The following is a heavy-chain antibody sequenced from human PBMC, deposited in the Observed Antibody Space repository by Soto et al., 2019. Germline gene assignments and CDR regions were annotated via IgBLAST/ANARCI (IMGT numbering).Heavy chain of an antibody. J-gene: IGHJ4*02. CDR3: AVYFGTKGGSCWREAFDF. CDR1: GFTFSSYA. V-gene: IGHV3-23*01. D-gene: IGHD2-15*01. Sequence: GGSLRLSCAASGFTFSSYAMSWVRQAPGKGLEWVSAISGSGGSTYYADSVKGRFTISRDNSKNTLYLQMNSLRAEDTAVYYRAVYFGTKGGSCWREAFDFWGQGTMVTVSS. CDR2: ISGSGGST.